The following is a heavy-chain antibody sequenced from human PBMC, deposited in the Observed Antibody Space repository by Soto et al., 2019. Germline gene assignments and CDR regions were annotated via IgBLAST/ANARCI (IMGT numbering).Heavy chain of an antibody. Sequence: GGSLRLSCAASGFTFSSYSMNWVRQAPGKGLEWVSSISSSSSYIYYADSVKGRLTISRDNAKNSLYLQMNSLRAEDTAVYYCARADIVVVPAAIGGEYYYYGMDVWGQGTTVTVSS. V-gene: IGHV3-21*01. CDR2: ISSSSSYI. CDR3: ARADIVVVPAAIGGEYYYYGMDV. CDR1: GFTFSSYS. D-gene: IGHD2-2*01. J-gene: IGHJ6*02.